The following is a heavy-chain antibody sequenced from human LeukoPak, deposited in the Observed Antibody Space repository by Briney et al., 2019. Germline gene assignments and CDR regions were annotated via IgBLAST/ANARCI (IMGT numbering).Heavy chain of an antibody. Sequence: SETLSLTCTVSGGSISGSSYYWGWIRQPPGKGLEWIGCIYYSGSTCYNSSRKSRLTISVDTSKNHFSLKLSSVTAADTAVYYCARAFVVVVAETPKNNWFDPWGQGTLVTVSS. J-gene: IGHJ5*02. CDR1: GGSISGSSYY. CDR2: IYYSGST. CDR3: ARAFVVVVAETPKNNWFDP. D-gene: IGHD2-15*01. V-gene: IGHV4-39*07.